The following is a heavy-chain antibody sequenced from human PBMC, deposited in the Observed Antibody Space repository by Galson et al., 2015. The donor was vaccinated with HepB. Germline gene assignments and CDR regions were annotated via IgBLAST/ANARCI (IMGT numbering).Heavy chain of an antibody. J-gene: IGHJ6*03. V-gene: IGHV4-59*01. D-gene: IGHD6-13*01. Sequence: SLTCTVSGGSISSYYWSWIRQPPGKGLEWIGYIYYSGSTNYNPSLKSRVTISVDTSKNQFSLKLSSVTAADTAVYYCARGTPSSSWYYYYYYMDVWGKGTTVTVSS. CDR1: GGSISSYY. CDR2: IYYSGST. CDR3: ARGTPSSSWYYYYYYMDV.